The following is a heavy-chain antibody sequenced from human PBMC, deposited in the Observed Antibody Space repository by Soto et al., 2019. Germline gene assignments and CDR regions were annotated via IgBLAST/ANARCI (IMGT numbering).Heavy chain of an antibody. CDR2: INHSGST. Sequence: SETLSLTCAVYGGSFSGYYWSWIRQPPRKGLEWIGEINHSGSTNYNPSLKSRVTISVDTSKNQFSLKLSSVTAADTAVYYCARVIGYYDSSGYYYLLDYWGQGTLVTVSS. V-gene: IGHV4-34*01. D-gene: IGHD3-22*01. J-gene: IGHJ4*02. CDR3: ARVIGYYDSSGYYYLLDY. CDR1: GGSFSGYY.